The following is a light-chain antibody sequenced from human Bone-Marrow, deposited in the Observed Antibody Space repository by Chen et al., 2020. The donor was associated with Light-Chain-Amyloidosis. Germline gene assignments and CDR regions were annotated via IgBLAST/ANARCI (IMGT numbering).Light chain of an antibody. CDR1: PTINSHY. CDR2: GSS. V-gene: IGKV3-20*01. J-gene: IGKJ4*01. CDR3: QQYGTSPLA. Sequence: EIVLTQSPGTLSLSPGEGANLSCRASPTINSHYLTWYQQKFGQAPRLLIYGSSSRATGIPDRFTGSGSGTDFTLTINRLEPEDFAMYYCQQYGTSPLAFGGGTKVEIK.